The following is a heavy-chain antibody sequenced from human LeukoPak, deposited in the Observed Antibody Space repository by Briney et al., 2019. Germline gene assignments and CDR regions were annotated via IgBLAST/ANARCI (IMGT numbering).Heavy chain of an antibody. V-gene: IGHV1-69*05. J-gene: IGHJ4*02. CDR2: IIPIFGTA. D-gene: IGHD1-26*01. Sequence: SVKVSCKASGGTFSSYAISWVRQAPGQGLEWMGGIIPIFGTANYAQKFQGRVTVTTDESTSTAYMELSSLRSEDTAVYYCARGRGSEWELSSLFDYWGQGTLVTVSS. CDR3: ARGRGSEWELSSLFDY. CDR1: GGTFSSYA.